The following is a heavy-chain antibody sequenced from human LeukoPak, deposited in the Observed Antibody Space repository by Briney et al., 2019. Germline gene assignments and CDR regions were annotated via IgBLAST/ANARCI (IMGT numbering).Heavy chain of an antibody. CDR3: ARVVVTAVGYNAFDI. Sequence: PSETLSLTCTVSGGSISSYYWSWIRQPPGKGLEWIGYIYYSGSTNYNPSLKSRVTISVDTSKNHFSLKLSSVTAADTAVYYCARVVVTAVGYNAFDIWGRGTMVTVSS. V-gene: IGHV4-59*01. CDR1: GGSISSYY. D-gene: IGHD2-21*02. CDR2: IYYSGST. J-gene: IGHJ3*02.